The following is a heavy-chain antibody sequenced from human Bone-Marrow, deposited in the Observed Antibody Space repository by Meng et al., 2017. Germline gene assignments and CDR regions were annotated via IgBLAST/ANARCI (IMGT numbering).Heavy chain of an antibody. J-gene: IGHJ4*02. CDR3: ARGYSSSWYYFDY. V-gene: IGHV1-46*01. D-gene: IGHD6-13*01. CDR1: GFTFSSYG. Sequence: GESLKISCAASGFTFSSYGMHWVRQAPGQGLEWMGIINPSGGSTSYAQKFQGRVTMTRDTSTSTVYMELSSLRSEDTAVYYCARGYSSSWYYFDYWGQGTLVTVSS. CDR2: INPSGGST.